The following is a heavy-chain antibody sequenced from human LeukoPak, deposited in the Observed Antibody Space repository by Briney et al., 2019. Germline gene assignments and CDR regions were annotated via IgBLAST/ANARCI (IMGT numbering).Heavy chain of an antibody. CDR2: ISAYNGNT. CDR3: ARDTSVTTVSDYFDY. V-gene: IGHV1-18*01. Sequence: ASVKASCKASGYTFTSYGISWVRQAPGQGLEWMGWISAYNGNTNYAQKLQGRVTMTTDTSTSTAYMELRSLRSDDTAVYYCARDTSVTTVSDYFDYWGQGTLVTVSS. D-gene: IGHD4-17*01. CDR1: GYTFTSYG. J-gene: IGHJ4*02.